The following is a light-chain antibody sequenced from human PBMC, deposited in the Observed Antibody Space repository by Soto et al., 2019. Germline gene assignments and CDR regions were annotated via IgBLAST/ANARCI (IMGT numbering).Light chain of an antibody. V-gene: IGKV3-15*01. CDR3: QQGHNWPLP. J-gene: IGKJ2*01. Sequence: EIVMTQSPATLSVSPGERATLSCRASQSISTEFAWYQQKPDQPPRLLIYSASTRATGVPARLTGSGSGSEFTLTIRGLQSEDFAVYYCQQGHNWPLPFGQATRLEI. CDR2: SAS. CDR1: QSISTE.